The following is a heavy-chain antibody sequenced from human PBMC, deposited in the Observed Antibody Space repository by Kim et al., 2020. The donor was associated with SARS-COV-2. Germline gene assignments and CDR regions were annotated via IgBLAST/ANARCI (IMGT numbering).Heavy chain of an antibody. CDR3: ASSGGSYYDCWSGYYPDNWFDP. CDR1: GGSISSYY. D-gene: IGHD3-3*01. Sequence: SETLSLTCTVSGGSISSYYWSWIRQPPGKGLEWFGYIYYSGSTNYNPSLKSRVTISVDTSKNQFSLRLSSVTAADTAVYYCASSGGSYYDCWSGYYPDNWFDPWGQGTLVTVSS. V-gene: IGHV4-59*13. CDR2: IYYSGST. J-gene: IGHJ5*02.